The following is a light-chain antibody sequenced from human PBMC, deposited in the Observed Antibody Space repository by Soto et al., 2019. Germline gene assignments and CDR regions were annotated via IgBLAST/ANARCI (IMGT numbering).Light chain of an antibody. Sequence: EIVLTQSPGTLSLSPGEIATLSCRASQTISNRLLAWYQQKPGQSPRLLIYGASSRATGIPDRFIGSGSGTDFTLAISRQEPEDFAVYACQQYGRAPITFGQGTRLEIK. V-gene: IGKV3-20*01. CDR1: QTISNRL. J-gene: IGKJ5*01. CDR3: QQYGRAPIT. CDR2: GAS.